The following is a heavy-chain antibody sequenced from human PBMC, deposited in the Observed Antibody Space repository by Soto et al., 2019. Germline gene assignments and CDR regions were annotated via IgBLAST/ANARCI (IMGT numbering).Heavy chain of an antibody. V-gene: IGHV4-31*03. Sequence: QVQLQESGPGLVKPSQTLSLTCTVSGGSISSGGYYWSWIRQHPGKGLEWIGYIYYSGSTYYNPSLQSRVTISVDTSKNQFALKLSSVTAADTAVYYCARDTNAYGAFDYWGQGTLVTVSS. CDR2: IYYSGST. D-gene: IGHD3-10*01. CDR3: ARDTNAYGAFDY. CDR1: GGSISSGGYY. J-gene: IGHJ4*02.